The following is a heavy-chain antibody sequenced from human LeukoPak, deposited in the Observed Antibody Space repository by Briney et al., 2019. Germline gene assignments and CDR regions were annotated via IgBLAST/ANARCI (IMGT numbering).Heavy chain of an antibody. D-gene: IGHD5-12*01. J-gene: IGHJ6*03. CDR2: INPNSGGT. V-gene: IGHV1-2*02. Sequence: ASVKVSCKASGYTFTSYDINWVRQATGQGLEWMGWINPNSGGTNYAQKFQGRVTMTRDTSISTAYMELSRLRSDDTAVYYCARVRLQDCGYDFTYYYMDVWGKGTTVTVSS. CDR1: GYTFTSYD. CDR3: ARVRLQDCGYDFTYYYMDV.